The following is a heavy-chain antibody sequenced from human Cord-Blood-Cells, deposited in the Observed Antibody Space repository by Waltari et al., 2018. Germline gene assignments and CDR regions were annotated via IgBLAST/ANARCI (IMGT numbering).Heavy chain of an antibody. CDR1: GGTFSSYA. CDR3: ARGGPENPGHPWGIDY. V-gene: IGHV1-69*01. D-gene: IGHD7-27*01. CDR2: IIPIFGTA. Sequence: QVQLVQSGAEVKKPGSSVKVSCKASGGTFSSYAISWVRQAPGQGLEWMGGIIPIFGTANYAQEFQGRVTITADESTSTAYMELSSLRSEDTAVYYCARGGPENPGHPWGIDYWGQGTLVTVSS. J-gene: IGHJ4*02.